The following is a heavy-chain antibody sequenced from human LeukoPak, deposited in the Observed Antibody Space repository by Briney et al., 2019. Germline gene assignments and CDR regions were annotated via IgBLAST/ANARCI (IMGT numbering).Heavy chain of an antibody. CDR2: INPNSGGT. J-gene: IGHJ3*02. Sequence: GASVKVSCKASGYTFTGYYIHWVRQAPGQGLEWMGRINPNSGGTNYAQKFQGRVTMTRDTSISTAYMELSRLRSDDMAVYYCARDNLLDAFDIWGQGTMVTVSS. CDR3: ARDNLLDAFDI. CDR1: GYTFTGYY. V-gene: IGHV1-2*06.